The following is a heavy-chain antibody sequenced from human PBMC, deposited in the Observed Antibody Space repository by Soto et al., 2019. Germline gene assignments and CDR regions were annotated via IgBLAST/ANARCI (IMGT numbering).Heavy chain of an antibody. CDR2: MSGGGGST. D-gene: IGHD6-19*01. V-gene: IGHV3-23*01. J-gene: IGHJ5*02. Sequence: EVQLLESGGGLVQPGGSLRLSCAASGFTFSSYAMSWVRQAPGKGLEWVSAMSGGGGSTYYADSVKGRFTISRDNSKNTLYLQMNSLRAEDTAVYYCAKDRYGSGWYGDWFDPLGQGTLVTVSS. CDR3: AKDRYGSGWYGDWFDP. CDR1: GFTFSSYA.